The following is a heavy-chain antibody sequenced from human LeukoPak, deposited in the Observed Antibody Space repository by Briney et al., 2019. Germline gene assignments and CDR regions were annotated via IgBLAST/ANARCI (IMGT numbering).Heavy chain of an antibody. CDR3: ARQYTDSRDWYFYYIDV. Sequence: GGCLRLSWVGSGFKFEDYGMNGGRHGPGEGRGWVSGINWSGTNIGYADSVKGRFTISRDNAKNALYLQMNSLRAEDTALYFCARQYTDSRDWYFYYIDVWGKGTTVIVSS. CDR1: GFKFEDYG. CDR2: INWSGTNI. V-gene: IGHV3-20*04. J-gene: IGHJ6*03. D-gene: IGHD3-22*01.